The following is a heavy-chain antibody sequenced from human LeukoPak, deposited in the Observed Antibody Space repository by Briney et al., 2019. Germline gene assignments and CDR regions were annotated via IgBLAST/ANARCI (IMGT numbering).Heavy chain of an antibody. J-gene: IGHJ4*02. CDR1: GGTFSSYA. V-gene: IGHV1-69*04. CDR3: ARETGYYDYVWGSYGGYYFDY. Sequence: SVTVSCTASGGTFSSYAISWVRQAPGQGLEWMGRIIPILGIANYAQKFQGRVTITADKSTSTAYIELSSLRSEDTAVYYCARETGYYDYVWGSYGGYYFDYWGQGTLVTVSS. CDR2: IIPILGIA. D-gene: IGHD3-16*01.